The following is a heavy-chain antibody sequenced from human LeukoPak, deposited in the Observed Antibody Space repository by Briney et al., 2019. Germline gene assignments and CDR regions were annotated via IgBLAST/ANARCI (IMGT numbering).Heavy chain of an antibody. CDR1: GGPISSSNW. Sequence: PSETLSITCAVSGGPISSSNWWSWVRQPPGKGLEWIGEIYHSGSTNYNPSLKSRVTISVDKSKNQFSLKLSSVTAADTAVYYCASDLIVVVTGDAFDIWGQGTMVTVSS. CDR2: IYHSGST. J-gene: IGHJ3*02. CDR3: ASDLIVVVTGDAFDI. D-gene: IGHD2-21*02. V-gene: IGHV4-4*02.